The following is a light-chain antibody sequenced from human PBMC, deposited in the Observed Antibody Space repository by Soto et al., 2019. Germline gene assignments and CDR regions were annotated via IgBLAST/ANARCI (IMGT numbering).Light chain of an antibody. CDR2: ASS. Sequence: NINCRASQSVSGYVNWYQQKPGKAPRLLIYASSNLQSGIPSRFSVSGSGTDITFVCTRLIPEDPLTQSMKVTARTPRTCREGTKVDIK. CDR1: QSVSGY. J-gene: IGKJ1*01. V-gene: IGKV1-39*01. CDR3: KVTARTPRT.